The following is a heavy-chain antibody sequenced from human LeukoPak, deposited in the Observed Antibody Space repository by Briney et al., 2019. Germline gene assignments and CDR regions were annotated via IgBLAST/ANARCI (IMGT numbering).Heavy chain of an antibody. CDR1: GYTFTSYG. Sequence: GASVMVSCKASGYTFTSYGISWVRQAPGQGLEWMGWITAYNDNTNYAQKLQGRVTMTTATSTSTAYMELRSLRSDDTAVYYCARALLWFGEPSHIDYWGQGTLVTAST. CDR3: ARALLWFGEPSHIDY. D-gene: IGHD3-10*01. CDR2: ITAYNDNT. J-gene: IGHJ4*02. V-gene: IGHV1-18*01.